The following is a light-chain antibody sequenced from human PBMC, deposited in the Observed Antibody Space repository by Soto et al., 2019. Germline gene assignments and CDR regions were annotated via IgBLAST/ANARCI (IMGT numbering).Light chain of an antibody. V-gene: IGKV1-6*01. J-gene: IGKJ1*01. CDR3: LQDYNYPRT. CDR2: AAS. Sequence: AIQMTQSPSSLSASVGDRVTITCRASQGIRNDLGWYQQKPGRAPKLLIYAASSFQSGVPSRFSGSGSGTDFTLTISSLQPEDFATYYCLQDYNYPRTFGQVTKVEIK. CDR1: QGIRND.